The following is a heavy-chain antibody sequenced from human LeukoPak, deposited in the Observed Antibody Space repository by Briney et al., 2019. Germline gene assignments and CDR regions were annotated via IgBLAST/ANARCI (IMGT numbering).Heavy chain of an antibody. V-gene: IGHV4-34*01. CDR2: INHSGST. CDR3: ARGGRLRSITFDY. D-gene: IGHD4-17*01. J-gene: IGHJ4*02. Sequence: SETLSLTCAVYGGSFSGDYWSWIRQPPGKGLEWIGEINHSGSTNYNPSLKSRVTISVDTSKNQFSLKLSSVTAADTAVYYCARGGRLRSITFDYWGQGTLVTVSS. CDR1: GGSFSGDY.